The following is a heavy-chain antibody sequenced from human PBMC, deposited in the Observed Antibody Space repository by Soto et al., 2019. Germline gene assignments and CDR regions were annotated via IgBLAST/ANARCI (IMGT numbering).Heavy chain of an antibody. CDR2: INAGNGNT. Sequence: QVQLVQSGAEVKKPGASVKVSCKASGYTFTSYAMHWVRQAPGQRLEWMGWINAGNGNTKYSQKFQGRVTITTDTSARTAYTALRRMRTEDTAVYYCAKTSGYYSYAYWGQGPLVPFSS. D-gene: IGHD3-22*01. CDR3: AKTSGYYSYAY. J-gene: IGHJ4*02. V-gene: IGHV1-3*01. CDR1: GYTFTSYA.